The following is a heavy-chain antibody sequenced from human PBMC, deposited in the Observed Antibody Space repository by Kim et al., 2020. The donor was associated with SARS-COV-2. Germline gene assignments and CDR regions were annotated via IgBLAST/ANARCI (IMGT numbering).Heavy chain of an antibody. CDR3: AREYCSGGSCYYVGF. V-gene: IGHV1-69*01. Sequence: QKFQGRVTITADESTSTAYMELSSLRSEDTAVYYCAREYCSGGSCYYVGFWGQGTLVTVSS. J-gene: IGHJ4*02. D-gene: IGHD2-15*01.